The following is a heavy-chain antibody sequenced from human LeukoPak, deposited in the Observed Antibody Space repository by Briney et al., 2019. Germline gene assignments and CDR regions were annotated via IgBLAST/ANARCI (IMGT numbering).Heavy chain of an antibody. J-gene: IGHJ4*02. D-gene: IGHD6-13*01. CDR1: GYSLSSGYY. CDR2: IYHSGST. Sequence: PLGTLSLTCTVSGYSLSSGYYWGWIRQPPGKGLEWIGSIYHSGSTYYNPSLKSRVTISVDTSKNQFSLKLSSVTAADTAVYYCARVSSAFIAAATIDYWGQGTLVTVSS. CDR3: ARVSSAFIAAATIDY. V-gene: IGHV4-38-2*02.